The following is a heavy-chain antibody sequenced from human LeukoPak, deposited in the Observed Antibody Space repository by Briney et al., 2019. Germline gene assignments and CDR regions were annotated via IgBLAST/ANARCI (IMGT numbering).Heavy chain of an antibody. D-gene: IGHD5-12*01. CDR2: IYNSGST. CDR1: GGSISSGGYY. Sequence: PSETLSLTCTVSGGSISSGGYYWSWIRQHPGKGLEWIGYIYNSGSTYYNPSLKSRVTISVDTSKNQFSLKLSSVTAADTAVYYCARGLVAHTIVATIYRLDAFDIWGQGTMATVSS. CDR3: ARGLVAHTIVATIYRLDAFDI. J-gene: IGHJ3*02. V-gene: IGHV4-31*03.